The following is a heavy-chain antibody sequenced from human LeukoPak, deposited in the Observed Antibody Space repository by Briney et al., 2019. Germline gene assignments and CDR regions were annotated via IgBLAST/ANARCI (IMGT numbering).Heavy chain of an antibody. CDR2: INHSGST. D-gene: IGHD2-15*01. CDR1: GGSFSGYY. J-gene: IGHJ6*03. CDR3: ARGGDCSGGSCHADYYYYMDV. Sequence: SETLSLTCAVYGGSFSGYYWSWIRQPPGKGLEWIGEINHSGSTNYNPSLKSRVTISVDTSKNQFSLKLSSVTAADTAVYYCARGGDCSGGSCHADYYYYMDVWGKGTTVTVSS. V-gene: IGHV4-34*01.